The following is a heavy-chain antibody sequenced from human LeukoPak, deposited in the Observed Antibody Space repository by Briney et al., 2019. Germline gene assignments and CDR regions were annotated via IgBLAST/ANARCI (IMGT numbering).Heavy chain of an antibody. V-gene: IGHV3-53*01. J-gene: IGHJ4*02. CDR3: ARDGSESSSWYY. CDR2: IYSGGST. CDR1: GFTVSSNY. D-gene: IGHD6-13*01. Sequence: GGSLRLSCAASGFTVSSNYMSWVRQAPGKGLEWDSVIYSGGSTYYADSVKGRFTISRDNSKNTLYLQMNSLRAEDTAVYYCARDGSESSSWYYWGQGTLVTVSS.